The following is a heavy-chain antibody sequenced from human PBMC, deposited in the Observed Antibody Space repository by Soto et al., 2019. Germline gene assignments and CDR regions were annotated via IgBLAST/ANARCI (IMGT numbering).Heavy chain of an antibody. D-gene: IGHD6-19*01. CDR1: GFTFSTYW. CDR2: INSDASHT. V-gene: IGHV3-74*01. CDR3: ARGVSGWYLSFSGYFDY. J-gene: IGHJ4*02. Sequence: PGGSLRLSCAASGFTFSTYWMHWIRQVPGKGLEWVSRINSDASHTYYADSVKGRFTISRDNAKNTLHLEMNSLRAEDTAVYYCARGVSGWYLSFSGYFDYWGQGTLVTVSS.